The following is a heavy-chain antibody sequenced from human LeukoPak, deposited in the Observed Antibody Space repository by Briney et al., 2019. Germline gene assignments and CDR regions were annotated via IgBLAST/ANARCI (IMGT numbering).Heavy chain of an antibody. CDR3: ATTRYCGSSSCWGFDY. V-gene: IGHV4-59*11. CDR2: IYYSGTT. Sequence: SETLSLTCTVSGGSISGHHWSWIRQSPGKGLDWIGYIYYSGTTTYNPSLKSRVTISVDTSNNQLSLRLSSVTAADTAVYYCATTRYCGSSSCWGFDYWGQGILVTVSS. CDR1: GGSISGHH. J-gene: IGHJ4*02. D-gene: IGHD2-15*01.